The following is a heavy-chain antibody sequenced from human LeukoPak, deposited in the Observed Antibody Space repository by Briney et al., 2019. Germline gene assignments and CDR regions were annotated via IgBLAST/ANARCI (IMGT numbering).Heavy chain of an antibody. CDR2: IKPNSGGT. CDR1: GYTFTGYY. Sequence: ASVKVSCKASGYTFTGYYMHWVRQVPGQGLEWLGWIKPNSGGTKYAQKFQGRVTMTRDTSISTAYMELSGLRSDDTAVYYCARAAHSDFNWFDPWGQGTLVTVSS. V-gene: IGHV1-2*02. J-gene: IGHJ5*02. D-gene: IGHD2-15*01. CDR3: ARAAHSDFNWFDP.